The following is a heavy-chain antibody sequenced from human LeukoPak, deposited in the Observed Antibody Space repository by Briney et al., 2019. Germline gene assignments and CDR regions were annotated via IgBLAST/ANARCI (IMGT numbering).Heavy chain of an antibody. J-gene: IGHJ4*02. CDR2: ISGSGGST. D-gene: IGHD3-22*01. Sequence: GGSLRLSCAASGFTFRSSAMGWVRQAPGKGLEWVSGISGSGGSTFNADSVKGRFTISRDNSKNTLYLQMNSLRAEDTGVYYCAKAQGGYSYFDYWGQGTLVTVSS. V-gene: IGHV3-23*01. CDR3: AKAQGGYSYFDY. CDR1: GFTFRSSA.